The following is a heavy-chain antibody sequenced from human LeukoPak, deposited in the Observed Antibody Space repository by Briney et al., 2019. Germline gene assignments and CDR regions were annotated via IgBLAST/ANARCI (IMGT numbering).Heavy chain of an antibody. J-gene: IGHJ4*02. D-gene: IGHD2-2*01. CDR2: ISGSGGST. CDR1: GFTFSSYA. CDR3: AREPYCSSTSCNVDY. V-gene: IGHV3-23*01. Sequence: QPGGSLRLSCAASGFTFSSYAMSWVRQAPGKGLEWVSAISGSGGSTYYADSVKGRFTISRDNSKNTLFLQMNSLRAEDTAVYYCAREPYCSSTSCNVDYWDQGTLVTVSS.